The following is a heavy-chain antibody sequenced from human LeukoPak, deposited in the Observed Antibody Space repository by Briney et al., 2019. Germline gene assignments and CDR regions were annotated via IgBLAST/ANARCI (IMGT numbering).Heavy chain of an antibody. CDR3: ARVQDIGLFRWY. D-gene: IGHD2-15*01. CDR2: IYSDSST. J-gene: IGHJ4*02. CDR1: GFTVSSKY. Sequence: GGSLRLSCAASGFTVSSKYMCWVRQAPGKGLEWVSVIYSDSSTFYADSVKGRFTISRDISKNTPYLQMNSLRAEDTGLYYCARVQDIGLFRWYWGQGTLVAVSS. V-gene: IGHV3-66*01.